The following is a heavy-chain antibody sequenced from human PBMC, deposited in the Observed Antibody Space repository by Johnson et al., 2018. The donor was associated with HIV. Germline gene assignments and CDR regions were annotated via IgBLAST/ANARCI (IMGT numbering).Heavy chain of an antibody. V-gene: IGHV3-33*01. D-gene: IGHD2-21*02. Sequence: QVQLVESGGGVVQPGRSLRLSCAASGFTFSSYGMHWVRQAPGKGLEWVAVIWYDGSNKYYADSVKGRFTISRDHSKNTLYLQMNSLRAEDTAVYYCARESIRGDKAFDIWGQGTMVTVSS. CDR3: ARESIRGDKAFDI. J-gene: IGHJ3*02. CDR1: GFTFSSYG. CDR2: IWYDGSNK.